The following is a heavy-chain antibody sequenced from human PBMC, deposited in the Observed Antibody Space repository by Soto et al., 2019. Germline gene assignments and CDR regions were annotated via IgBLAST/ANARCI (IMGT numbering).Heavy chain of an antibody. D-gene: IGHD6-6*01. CDR2: ISAYNGDT. CDR1: GYTFTNYG. J-gene: IGHJ6*03. CDR3: ARVPQLVGYFYYYMDV. Sequence: QVQQLQSGAEVKKPGASVKVSCKASGYTFTNYGITWVLQAPGQGLEWMGWISAYNGDTHYTQRLQGRVTMTTDTSTSTAYMELRGLRSDETAVYYCARVPQLVGYFYYYMDVWGKGTTVTVSS. V-gene: IGHV1-18*01.